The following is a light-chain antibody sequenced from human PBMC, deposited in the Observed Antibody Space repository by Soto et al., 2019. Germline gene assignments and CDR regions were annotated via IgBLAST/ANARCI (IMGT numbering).Light chain of an antibody. J-gene: IGLJ1*01. CDR2: EVS. V-gene: IGLV2-14*01. Sequence: QSVLTQPAFVSGSPGQSITISCTGTSSDIGAYNSVSWYQQHPGKAPKLMIYEVSNRPSGVSNRFSASKSGNTASLTISGLQAEDEADYYCSSRTTSNPYVFGTGTKLTVL. CDR3: SSRTTSNPYV. CDR1: SSDIGAYNS.